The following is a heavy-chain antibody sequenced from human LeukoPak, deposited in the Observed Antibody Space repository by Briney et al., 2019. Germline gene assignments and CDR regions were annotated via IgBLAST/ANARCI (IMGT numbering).Heavy chain of an antibody. J-gene: IGHJ4*02. CDR3: ARGDDSSGDH. D-gene: IGHD1-1*01. CDR2: IHPGGNEK. Sequence: GGSLRLSCAVSGFSFSNFWMSWVRQAPGRGLEWVANIHPGGNEKYHVESVKGRFTISRDNTKYLLFLQMNGLRVEDTAVYYCARGDDSSGDHWGQGTLVTVSS. CDR1: GFSFSNFW. V-gene: IGHV3-7*04.